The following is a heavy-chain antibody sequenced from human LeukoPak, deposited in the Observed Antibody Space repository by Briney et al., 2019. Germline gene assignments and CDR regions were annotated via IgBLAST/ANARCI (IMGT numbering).Heavy chain of an antibody. CDR2: ISSSSTTI. CDR3: AKGTKPVMTIPDY. D-gene: IGHD1/OR15-1a*01. V-gene: IGHV3-48*04. Sequence: GGSLRLACAASGFTFSSYGMNWVRQAPGKGLEWVSYISSSSTTIYYADSVKGRFTISRDNAKNSLFLQMNSLRAEDTAMYYCAKGTKPVMTIPDYWGQGILVTVSS. CDR1: GFTFSSYG. J-gene: IGHJ4*02.